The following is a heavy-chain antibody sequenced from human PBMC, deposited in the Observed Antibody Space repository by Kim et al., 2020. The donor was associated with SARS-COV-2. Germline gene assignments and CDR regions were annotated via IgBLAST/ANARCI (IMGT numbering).Heavy chain of an antibody. CDR3: ARDVSEGFYRPDDGFNI. V-gene: IGHV1-69*04. CDR2: IIPILNIS. D-gene: IGHD3-16*02. CDR1: GGTFNSQS. Sequence: SVKVSCKASGGTFNSQSLNWVRQAPEQGLEWMGRIIPILNISNYAQKFHGRVTISADISTNTAYMELGSLTSEDTAVYYCARDVSEGFYRPDDGFNIWGQGTVVTVSS. J-gene: IGHJ3*02.